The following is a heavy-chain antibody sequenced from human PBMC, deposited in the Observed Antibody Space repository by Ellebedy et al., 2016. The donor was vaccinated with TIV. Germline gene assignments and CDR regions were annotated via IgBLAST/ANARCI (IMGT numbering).Heavy chain of an antibody. CDR2: LTADGRST. CDR1: RFSLSNSF. Sequence: GESLKISXAASRFSLSNSFMSWIRQAPGKGLEWASTLTADGRSTYFADSVKGRFTISRDNSKNTVYLQMNSLRSEDTAVYYCRPGHYSDAWGQGTLVTVSS. V-gene: IGHV3-23*01. CDR3: RPGHYSDA. J-gene: IGHJ4*02.